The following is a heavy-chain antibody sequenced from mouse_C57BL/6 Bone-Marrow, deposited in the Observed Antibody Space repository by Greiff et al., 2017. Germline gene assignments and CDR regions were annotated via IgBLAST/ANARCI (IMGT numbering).Heavy chain of an antibody. CDR3: AKNPYYDGSSYAMDY. D-gene: IGHD1-1*01. CDR1: GFSLTGYG. Sequence: QVQLKESGPGLVQPSQSLSITCTVSGFSLTGYGVHWVRQSPGKGLEWLGVIWRGGSTDYNAAFMSRLSITKNNSKSQVFFKMNSQQADDTAIYYWAKNPYYDGSSYAMDYWGQGTSVTVSS. V-gene: IGHV2-5*01. CDR2: IWRGGST. J-gene: IGHJ4*01.